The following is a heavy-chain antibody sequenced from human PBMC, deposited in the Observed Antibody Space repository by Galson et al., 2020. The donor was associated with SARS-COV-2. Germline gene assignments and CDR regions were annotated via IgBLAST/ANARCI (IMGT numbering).Heavy chain of an antibody. Sequence: SGYTFTRYYMHWVRQAPGQGLEWMGIINPSGGSTSYAQKFQGRVTMTRDTSTSTVYMELSSLRSEDTAVYYCARDPSDSTSDYYFDYWGQGTLVTVSS. CDR2: INPSGGST. V-gene: IGHV1-46*01. D-gene: IGHD2-15*01. J-gene: IGHJ4*02. CDR3: ARDPSDSTSDYYFDY. CDR1: GYTFTRYY.